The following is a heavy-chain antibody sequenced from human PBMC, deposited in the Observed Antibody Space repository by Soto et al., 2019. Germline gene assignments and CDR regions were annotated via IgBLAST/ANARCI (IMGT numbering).Heavy chain of an antibody. CDR3: ARDCGGDCSPDYYDS. CDR2: ISSSSSTV. Sequence: GGSLRLSCAASRFTFTTYSMNWVRQAPGKGLEWVSYISSSSSTVYYADSVKGRFTISRDNAKKSLFLQMDSLRDEDTAVYYCARDCGGDCSPDYYDSWGRGTLVTVSS. J-gene: IGHJ4*02. D-gene: IGHD2-21*02. CDR1: RFTFTTYS. V-gene: IGHV3-48*02.